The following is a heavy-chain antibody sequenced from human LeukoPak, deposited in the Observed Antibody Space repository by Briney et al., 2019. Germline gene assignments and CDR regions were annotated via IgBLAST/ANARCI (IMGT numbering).Heavy chain of an antibody. CDR1: GGSISSGGYY. J-gene: IGHJ4*02. V-gene: IGHV4-30-4*08. CDR2: IYYSGST. CDR3: AREMDDSSGYYYSALGY. Sequence: SETLSLTCTVSGGSISSGGYYWRWIRQHPGKGLEWIGYIYYSGSTYYNPSLKSRVTISVDTSKNQFSLKLSSVTAADTAVYYCAREMDDSSGYYYSALGYWGQGTLVTVSS. D-gene: IGHD3-22*01.